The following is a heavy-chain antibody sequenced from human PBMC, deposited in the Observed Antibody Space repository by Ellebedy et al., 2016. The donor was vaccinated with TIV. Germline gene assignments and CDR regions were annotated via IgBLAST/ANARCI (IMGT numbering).Heavy chain of an antibody. CDR2: ITGSSKTT. CDR3: AKAGSTSWHFDC. J-gene: IGHJ4*02. CDR1: GFTFSRFW. V-gene: IGHV3-23*01. Sequence: GESLKISCAASGFTFSRFWMAWVRQAPGKGLEWVSSITGSSKTTYYADSVKGRFTISRDNSKNTLYLQMNSLTAEDTAVYYCAKAGSTSWHFDCWGQGTLVAVSS. D-gene: IGHD2-15*01.